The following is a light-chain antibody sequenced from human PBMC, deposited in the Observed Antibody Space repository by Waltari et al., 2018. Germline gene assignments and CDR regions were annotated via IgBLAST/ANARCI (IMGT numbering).Light chain of an antibody. J-gene: IGLJ1*01. Sequence: SYVLPPPPSASVAPGLMATITSGGNIIASTNVLLYHQQPGQAPLLVISYDSGRPSGIPERFSGSNLGNTATLTISRVEAGDEADYYCQVWDSSSDHYVFGTGTKVTVL. CDR2: YDS. V-gene: IGLV3-21*04. CDR3: QVWDSSSDHYV. CDR1: IIASTN.